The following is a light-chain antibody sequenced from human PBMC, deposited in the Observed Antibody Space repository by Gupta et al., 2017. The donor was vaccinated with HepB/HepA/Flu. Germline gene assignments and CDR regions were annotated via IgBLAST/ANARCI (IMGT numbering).Light chain of an antibody. CDR1: QSVSVSY. J-gene: IGKJ4*01. Sequence: EIVLTPSPGTLSLSPGERATLSCRASQSVSVSYLAWYQQKPGQAPRLLIYGASSRATGIPDRLSGSGSGTDFTLTISRLEPEDFAVYSCQQYGSSPLTFGGGTKVEIK. CDR2: GAS. V-gene: IGKV3-20*01. CDR3: QQYGSSPLT.